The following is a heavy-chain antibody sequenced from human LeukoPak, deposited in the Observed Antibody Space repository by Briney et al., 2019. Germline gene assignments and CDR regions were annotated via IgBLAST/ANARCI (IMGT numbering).Heavy chain of an antibody. CDR3: ARPLADSSGYFDY. Sequence: PSETLSLTCAVYGGSFSGYYWGWIRQPPGKGLEWIGSMSYSGSTYYNSSLKSRVTISVDTSKNQFSLKLSSVTAADTAVYYCARPLADSSGYFDYWGQGTLVTVSS. V-gene: IGHV4-39*01. CDR1: GGSFSGYY. CDR2: MSYSGST. D-gene: IGHD3-22*01. J-gene: IGHJ4*02.